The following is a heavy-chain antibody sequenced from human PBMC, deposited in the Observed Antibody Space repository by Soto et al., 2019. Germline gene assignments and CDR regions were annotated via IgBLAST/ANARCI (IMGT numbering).Heavy chain of an antibody. CDR2: ISHDGSNT. V-gene: IGHV3-30*18. CDR3: AKDWGSSGWFNWFDP. CDR1: GFTLSNTG. Sequence: GGSLRLSCVASGFTLSNTGMHWVRQAPCKGLEWVAMISHDGSNTYYGDSVKGRFTISRDNSWNTLYLQMDSLRPEDTSVYYCAKDWGSSGWFNWFDPWGQGTLVTVSS. D-gene: IGHD6-19*01. J-gene: IGHJ5*02.